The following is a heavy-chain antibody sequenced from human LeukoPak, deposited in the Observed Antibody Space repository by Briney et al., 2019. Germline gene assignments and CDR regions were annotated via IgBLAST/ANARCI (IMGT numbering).Heavy chain of an antibody. CDR1: GFSLSTSGAG. CDR2: IYWDDDK. V-gene: IGHV2-5*02. Sequence: SGPTLVKPTQTLTLTCTFSGFSLSTSGAGVGWIRQPPGKALEWLALIYWDDDKRYSPSLKSRLTITKDTSKNQVVLTMTNMDPVDTATYYCIYSPVYTAYAYWGQGTLVTVSS. J-gene: IGHJ4*02. D-gene: IGHD5-12*01. CDR3: IYSPVYTAYAY.